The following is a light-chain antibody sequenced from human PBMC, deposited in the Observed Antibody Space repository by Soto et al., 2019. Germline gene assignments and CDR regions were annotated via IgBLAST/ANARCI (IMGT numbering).Light chain of an antibody. Sequence: DLQVTQSPSSLSASVGDRVTITCRTSQRIISYLNWYQQKPGKAPKLLIYAASTLHSGVPSRFSGSGSDTDFSLTISSLQPEDFATYYCQHQAAFGQGTKLEIK. J-gene: IGKJ2*01. V-gene: IGKV1-39*01. CDR2: AAS. CDR1: QRIISY. CDR3: QHQAA.